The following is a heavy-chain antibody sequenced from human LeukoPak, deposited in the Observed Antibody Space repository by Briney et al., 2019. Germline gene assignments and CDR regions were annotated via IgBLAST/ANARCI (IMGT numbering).Heavy chain of an antibody. J-gene: IGHJ4*02. Sequence: GSLRLSCAASGFIVSSNYMSWVRQAPGKGLEWIGEIYHSGSTNYNPSLKSRVTISVDKSKNQFSLKLSSVTAADTAVYYCARDTRPNSGSYYRVLDYWGQGTLVTVSS. D-gene: IGHD1-26*01. CDR1: GFIVSSNY. CDR2: IYHSGST. V-gene: IGHV4-4*02. CDR3: ARDTRPNSGSYYRVLDY.